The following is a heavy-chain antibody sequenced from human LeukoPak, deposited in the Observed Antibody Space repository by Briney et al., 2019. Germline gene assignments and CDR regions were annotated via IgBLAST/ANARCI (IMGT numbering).Heavy chain of an antibody. Sequence: SETLSLTCTVSGGSISTYYWNWIRQPPGKGLEWIGYIYHSGSTNYNPSLKSRVTISVDTSKNQFSLKLSSVTAADTAVYYCASSFRARLVPADWGQGTLVTVSS. D-gene: IGHD2-2*01. CDR3: ASSFRARLVPAD. V-gene: IGHV4-59*12. J-gene: IGHJ4*02. CDR1: GGSISTYY. CDR2: IYHSGST.